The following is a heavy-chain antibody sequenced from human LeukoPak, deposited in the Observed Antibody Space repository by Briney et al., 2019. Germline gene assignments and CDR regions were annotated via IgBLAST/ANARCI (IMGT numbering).Heavy chain of an antibody. CDR2: ISSSGSTK. V-gene: IGHV3-48*03. CDR1: GFTFITYE. CDR3: ARRYCSSTSCLLDY. D-gene: IGHD2-2*01. Sequence: GGSLRLSCAASGFTFITYEMNWVRQAPGKGLEWVSYISSSGSTKYYADSVKGRFTIFRDNAKNSLYLQMNSLRAEDTAVYYCARRYCSSTSCLLDYWGQGTLVTVSS. J-gene: IGHJ4*02.